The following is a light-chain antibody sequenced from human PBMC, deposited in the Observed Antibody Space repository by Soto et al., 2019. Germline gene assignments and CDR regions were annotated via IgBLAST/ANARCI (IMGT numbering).Light chain of an antibody. CDR2: DVT. V-gene: IGLV2-14*01. J-gene: IGLJ3*02. CDR1: GSDVGAYNY. Sequence: QSVLTQPASVSGSPGQSITISCIGTGSDVGAYNYVSWYQQVPGKAPKLIISDVTNGPIGVSTRFAGSKSGYTASLTISGLQAEDEADYYCCSYTTSSTRVFGGGTKVTVL. CDR3: CSYTTSSTRV.